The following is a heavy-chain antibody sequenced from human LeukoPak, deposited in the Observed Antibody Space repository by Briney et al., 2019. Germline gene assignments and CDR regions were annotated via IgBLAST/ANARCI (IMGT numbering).Heavy chain of an antibody. CDR1: GGTFSSYT. CDR2: TIPILGIA. CDR3: ARSIAVAGLLY. V-gene: IGHV1-69*02. Sequence: SSVKVSCKASGGTFSSYTISWVRQAPGQGLEWMGRTIPILGIANYAQKFQGRVTITADKSTSTAYMELSSLRSEDTAVYYCARSIAVAGLLYWGQGTLVTVSS. J-gene: IGHJ4*02. D-gene: IGHD6-19*01.